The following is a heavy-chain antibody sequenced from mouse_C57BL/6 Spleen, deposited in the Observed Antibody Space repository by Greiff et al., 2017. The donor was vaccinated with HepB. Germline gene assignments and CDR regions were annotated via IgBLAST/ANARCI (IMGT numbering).Heavy chain of an antibody. D-gene: IGHD3-2*02. Sequence: QVQLQQSGAELVKPGASVKLSCKASGYTFTSYWMQWVKQRPGQGLEWIGEIDPSDSYTNYNQKFKGKATLTVDTSSSTAYMQLSSLTSEDSAVYYCARRAQATDAMDYWGQGTSVTVSS. V-gene: IGHV1-50*01. CDR2: IDPSDSYT. J-gene: IGHJ4*01. CDR1: GYTFTSYW. CDR3: ARRAQATDAMDY.